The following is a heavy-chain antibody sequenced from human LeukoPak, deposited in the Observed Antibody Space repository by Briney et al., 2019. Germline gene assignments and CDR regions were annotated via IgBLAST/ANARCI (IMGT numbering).Heavy chain of an antibody. CDR1: GGSISGGGYS. V-gene: IGHV4-30-4*07. J-gene: IGHJ4*02. D-gene: IGHD3-16*02. Sequence: PSETLSLTCAVSGGSISGGGYSWSWIRQPPGKGLEWIGYIFYSGTTYYNPSLKSRITISADTSKNQFSLKLSSVTAADTAVYYCARDPSYYDYVWGSYRSTFDYWGQGTLVTVSS. CDR2: IFYSGTT. CDR3: ARDPSYYDYVWGSYRSTFDY.